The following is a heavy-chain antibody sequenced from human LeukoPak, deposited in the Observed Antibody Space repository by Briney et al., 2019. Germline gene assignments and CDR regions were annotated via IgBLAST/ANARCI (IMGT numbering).Heavy chain of an antibody. J-gene: IGHJ4*02. V-gene: IGHV3-72*01. CDR2: IRNKANSYTT. CDR3: ARRNSVTQGLDN. D-gene: IGHD5/OR15-5a*01. Sequence: QPGGSLRLSCAASGFTFSNYAMNWVRQAPGKGLEWIGRIRNKANSYTTEYAASVKGRFTVSRDDSKNSLFLQMNSLESEDTAVYYCARRNSVTQGLDNWGQGTLVTVSS. CDR1: GFTFSNYA.